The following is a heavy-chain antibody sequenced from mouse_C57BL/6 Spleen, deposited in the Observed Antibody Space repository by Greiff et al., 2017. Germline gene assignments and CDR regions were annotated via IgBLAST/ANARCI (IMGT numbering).Heavy chain of an antibody. D-gene: IGHD5-1*01. CDR2: INPNNGGT. Sequence: VQLQQSGPELVKPGASVKMSCKASGYTFTDYNMHWVKQSHGKSLEWIGYINPNNGGTSYNQKFKGKSTLTVNKSSSTAYMERRSLTSEDSAVYYCARSWGVLTYDYWGQGPTLTVSS. CDR3: ARSWGVLTYDY. J-gene: IGHJ2*01. CDR1: GYTFTDYN. V-gene: IGHV1-22*01.